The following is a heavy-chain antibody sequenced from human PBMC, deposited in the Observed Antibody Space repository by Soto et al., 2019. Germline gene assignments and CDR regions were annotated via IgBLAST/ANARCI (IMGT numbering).Heavy chain of an antibody. CDR3: AHRRVGFGEFDP. V-gene: IGHV2-5*02. D-gene: IGHD3-10*01. CDR2: IYWDDNN. J-gene: IGHJ5*02. CDR1: GLSLSTNGVG. Sequence: QITLKESGPTLVQPTQTLTLTCTFSGLSLSTNGVGVAWIRQPPGEALEWLALIYWDDNNLYSPSLKSRLTITKVTSKNQVVLTMTNMDPVDTATYYCAHRRVGFGEFDPWGQGTLVTVSS.